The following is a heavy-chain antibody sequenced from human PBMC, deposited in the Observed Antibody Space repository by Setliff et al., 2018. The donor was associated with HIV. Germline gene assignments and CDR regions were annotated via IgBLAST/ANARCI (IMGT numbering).Heavy chain of an antibody. D-gene: IGHD6-19*01. V-gene: IGHV4-4*09. J-gene: IGHJ4*02. CDR3: ARAASIAVAGDH. Sequence: SETLSLTCTVSGGSISTSYWNWIRQPPGKGLEWIAYIYISGTTNYNPSLKSRVTISLDTSRNQFSLKLSSVTAADTAVYYCARAASIAVAGDHWGQGTLVTVSS. CDR1: GGSISTSY. CDR2: IYISGTT.